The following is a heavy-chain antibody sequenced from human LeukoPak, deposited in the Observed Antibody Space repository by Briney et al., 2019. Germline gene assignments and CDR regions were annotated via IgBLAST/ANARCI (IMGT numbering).Heavy chain of an antibody. CDR1: GYTFTSYY. Sequence: ASVKVSCKASGYTFTSYYMHWVRQAPGQGLEWMGIINPSGGSTGYAQKFQGRVTMTRDMSTSTVYMELSSLRSEDTAVYYCARDGFSILTGSNWFDPWGQGTLVTVSS. J-gene: IGHJ5*02. CDR2: INPSGGST. D-gene: IGHD3-9*01. CDR3: ARDGFSILTGSNWFDP. V-gene: IGHV1-46*01.